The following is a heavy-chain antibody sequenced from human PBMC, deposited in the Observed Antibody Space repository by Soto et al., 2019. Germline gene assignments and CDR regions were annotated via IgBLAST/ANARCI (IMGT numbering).Heavy chain of an antibody. Sequence: HPGGSLRLSCAASGFTFSSYGMHWVRQAPGKGLEWVAVISYDGSNKYYADSVKGRFTISRDNSKNTLYLQMNSLRAEDTAVYYCAKLFLIAAAGTEHYFDYWGQGTLVTVSS. CDR3: AKLFLIAAAGTEHYFDY. V-gene: IGHV3-30*18. CDR1: GFTFSSYG. CDR2: ISYDGSNK. D-gene: IGHD6-13*01. J-gene: IGHJ4*02.